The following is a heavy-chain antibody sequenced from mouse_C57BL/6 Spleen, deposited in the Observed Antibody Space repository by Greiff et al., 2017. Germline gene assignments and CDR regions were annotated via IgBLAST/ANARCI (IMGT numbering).Heavy chain of an antibody. D-gene: IGHD1-1*01. CDR1: GYTFTSYW. CDR3: AVITTVVYFDY. CDR2: IHPNSGST. V-gene: IGHV1-64*01. Sequence: QVQLQQPGAELVKPGASVKLSCKASGYTFTSYWMHWVKQRPGQGLEWIGMIHPNSGSTNYNEKFKSKATLTVDKSSSTASMQLSSLTSEDSAVYYCAVITTVVYFDYWGQGTTLTVSS. J-gene: IGHJ2*01.